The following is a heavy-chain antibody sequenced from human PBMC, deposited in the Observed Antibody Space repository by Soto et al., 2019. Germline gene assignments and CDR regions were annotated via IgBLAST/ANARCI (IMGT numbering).Heavy chain of an antibody. D-gene: IGHD2-2*01. J-gene: IGHJ4*02. CDR2: ISASNGNR. Sequence: QVQLVQSGAEVKKPGASVKVSCKASGYDFSSYGISWVRQAPGQGLEWMGWISASNGNRDYAQQFQGRVTMTSDTSRTTAYMVLWSLRSDDTAVYYCVRDPQRNDYWGQGTLVNVSS. CDR1: GYDFSSYG. V-gene: IGHV1-18*04. CDR3: VRDPQRNDY.